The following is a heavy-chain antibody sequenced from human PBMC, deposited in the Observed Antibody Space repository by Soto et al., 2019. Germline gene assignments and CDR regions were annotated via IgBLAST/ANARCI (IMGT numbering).Heavy chain of an antibody. D-gene: IGHD2-21*01. CDR2: IYYSGST. CDR3: ARDMKARGCGGDCYYGMDV. J-gene: IGHJ6*02. V-gene: IGHV4-31*03. Sequence: PSETLSLTCTVSGGSISSGGYYWSWIRQHPGKGLEWIGYIYYSGSTYYNPSLKSRVTISVDTSKNQFSLKLSSVTAADTAVYYCARDMKARGCGGDCYYGMDVWGQGTTVTVSS. CDR1: GGSISSGGYY.